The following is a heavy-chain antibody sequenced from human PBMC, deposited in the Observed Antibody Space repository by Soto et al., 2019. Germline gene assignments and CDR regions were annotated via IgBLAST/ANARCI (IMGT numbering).Heavy chain of an antibody. CDR1: GGSISSYY. CDR3: ARERRDGYKHYFDY. CDR2: IYYSGST. Sequence: QVQLQESDPGLVKPSETLSLMCTVSGGSISSYYWSWIRQPPGKGLEWIGYIYYSGSTNYNPSLQSRFTISVDTSKNQFSLTLSSVTAADTAVYYCARERRDGYKHYFDYWGQGTLVTVSS. V-gene: IGHV4-59*01. D-gene: IGHD5-12*01. J-gene: IGHJ4*02.